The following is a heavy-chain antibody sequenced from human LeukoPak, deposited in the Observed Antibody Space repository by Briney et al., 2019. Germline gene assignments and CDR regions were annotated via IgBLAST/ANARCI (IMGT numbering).Heavy chain of an antibody. Sequence: GASVKVSCKASGYTFTSYDINWVRQAPGQGLEWMGWISAYNGNTNYAQKLQGRVTMTTDTSTSTAYMELRSLRSDDTAVYYCAREVLGYGVKQWLAPFDYWGQGTLVTVSS. CDR1: GYTFTSYD. D-gene: IGHD6-19*01. V-gene: IGHV1-18*01. J-gene: IGHJ4*02. CDR3: AREVLGYGVKQWLAPFDY. CDR2: ISAYNGNT.